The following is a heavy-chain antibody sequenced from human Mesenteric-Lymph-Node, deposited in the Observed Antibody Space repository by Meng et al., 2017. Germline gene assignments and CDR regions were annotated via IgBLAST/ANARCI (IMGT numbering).Heavy chain of an antibody. J-gene: IGHJ4*02. CDR3: ATSNYGSALYFDY. V-gene: IGHV3-23*01. CDR2: ISGSGGST. D-gene: IGHD4-11*01. Sequence: GESLKISCAASGFTFSSYWMSWVRQAPGKGLEWVSAISGSGGSTYYADSVKGRFTISRDNSKNTLYLQMNSLRAEDTAVYYCATSNYGSALYFDYWGQGTLVTVSS. CDR1: GFTFSSYW.